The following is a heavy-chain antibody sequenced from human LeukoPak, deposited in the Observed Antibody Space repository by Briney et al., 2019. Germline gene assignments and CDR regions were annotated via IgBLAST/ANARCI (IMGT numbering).Heavy chain of an antibody. CDR1: EFTFNRFG. Sequence: PGRSLRLSCATSEFTFNRFGMHWVRQAPGKGLEWVAVIWYDGSNKDYADSVKGRFTISRDNSKNTLYLQMSGLRAEDTAVYYCATSAHIEVGTAPPPDYWGQGTLVTVIS. CDR2: IWYDGSNK. CDR3: ATSAHIEVGTAPPPDY. D-gene: IGHD2-21*02. V-gene: IGHV3-33*01. J-gene: IGHJ4*02.